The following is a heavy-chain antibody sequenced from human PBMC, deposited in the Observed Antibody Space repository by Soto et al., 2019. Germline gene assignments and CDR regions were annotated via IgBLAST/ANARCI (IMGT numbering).Heavy chain of an antibody. CDR2: IYQSGTT. CDR3: ATRVDGSPWLNS. CDR1: GGSISSNYW. J-gene: IGHJ4*02. D-gene: IGHD5-12*01. Sequence: QVQLQESGPGLVKPSGTLSLTCAVSGGSISSNYWWTWVRQPPGTGLEWIGEIYQSGTTNYNPSLKSRVTISVDRSKNHFSLKLSSLTAADTAVYYCATRVDGSPWLNSWGQGTLVTVSS. V-gene: IGHV4-4*02.